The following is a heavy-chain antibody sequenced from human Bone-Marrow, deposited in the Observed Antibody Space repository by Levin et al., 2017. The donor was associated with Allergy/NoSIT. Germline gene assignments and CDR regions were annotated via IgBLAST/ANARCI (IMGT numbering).Heavy chain of an antibody. CDR1: GFTFSDYY. CDR2: ISSCGSTI. Sequence: GGSLRLSCAASGFTFSDYYMSWIRQAPGKGLEWVSYISSCGSTIYYADSVKGRFTISRDNAKNSLYLQMNSLRAEDTAVYYCARDVRFLEWLSLLHYYYYYGMDVWGQGTTVTVSS. J-gene: IGHJ6*02. CDR3: ARDVRFLEWLSLLHYYYYYGMDV. V-gene: IGHV3-11*01. D-gene: IGHD3-3*01.